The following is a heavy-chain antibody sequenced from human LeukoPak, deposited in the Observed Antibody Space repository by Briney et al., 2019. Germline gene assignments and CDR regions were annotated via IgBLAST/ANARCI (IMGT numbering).Heavy chain of an antibody. D-gene: IGHD5-12*01. Sequence: GASVKVSCKASGYTFTSYGISWVRQAPGQGLEWMGWINPNSGGTNYAQKFQGRVTMTRDTSISTAYMELSRLRSDDTAVYYCAREGYRAYYYYMDVWGKGTTVTVSS. J-gene: IGHJ6*03. CDR1: GYTFTSYG. CDR3: AREGYRAYYYYMDV. CDR2: INPNSGGT. V-gene: IGHV1-2*02.